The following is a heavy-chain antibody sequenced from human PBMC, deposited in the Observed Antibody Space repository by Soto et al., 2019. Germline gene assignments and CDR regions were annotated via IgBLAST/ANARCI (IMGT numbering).Heavy chain of an antibody. J-gene: IGHJ5*02. CDR1: GGSISSGGYY. CDR2: IYYTGST. V-gene: IGHV4-31*03. CDR3: APSRSRAAAPAGDWFDP. D-gene: IGHD6-13*01. Sequence: QVQLQESGPGLVKPSQTLSLTCTVSGGSISSGGYYWNWIRQHPGKGLEWIGYIYYTGSTYYNPSLESRVFISVDTSKNQFSLKLASVAAADTAVYYCAPSRSRAAAPAGDWFDPWGQGTLVTVSS.